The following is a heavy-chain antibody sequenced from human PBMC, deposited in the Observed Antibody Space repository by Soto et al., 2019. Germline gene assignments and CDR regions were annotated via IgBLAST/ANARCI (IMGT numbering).Heavy chain of an antibody. CDR2: INHSGST. V-gene: IGHV4-34*01. D-gene: IGHD2-8*01. Sequence: SETLSLTCAVYGGSFSGYYWSWIRQPPGKGLEWIGEINHSGSTNYNPSLKSRVTISVDTSKNQFSLKLSSVTAADTAVYYCARRRVSLMVYALYYYYGMDVWGQGTTVTVSS. CDR1: GGSFSGYY. J-gene: IGHJ6*02. CDR3: ARRRVSLMVYALYYYYGMDV.